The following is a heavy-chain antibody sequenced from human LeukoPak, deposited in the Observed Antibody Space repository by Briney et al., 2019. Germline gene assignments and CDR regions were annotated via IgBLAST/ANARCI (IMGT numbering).Heavy chain of an antibody. D-gene: IGHD6-13*01. J-gene: IGHJ4*02. CDR2: INHSGGT. V-gene: IGHV4-34*01. CDR3: ARAPSGEVESAARGDYLDY. CDR1: GGSFSGYF. Sequence: SETLSLTCAVYGGSFSGYFWSWIRQPPGKGLEWIGEINHSGGTNYNPSLKSRVTISVDTSKNQFSLKMNSVTAADTAVYYCARAPSGEVESAARGDYLDYWAREPWSPSPQ.